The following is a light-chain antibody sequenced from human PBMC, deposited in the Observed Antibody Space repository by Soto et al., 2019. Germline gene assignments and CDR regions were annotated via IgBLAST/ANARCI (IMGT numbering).Light chain of an antibody. Sequence: DIQITQSPSTLSASVGDRVTITCRASQGISSWLAWYQQKPGKAPKLLIYDASSLESGVPSRFSGSGSGTEFTLTISSLQPDDFATYYCQQYNSYSGTFGQGTKVDIK. CDR3: QQYNSYSGT. CDR1: QGISSW. J-gene: IGKJ1*01. V-gene: IGKV1-5*01. CDR2: DAS.